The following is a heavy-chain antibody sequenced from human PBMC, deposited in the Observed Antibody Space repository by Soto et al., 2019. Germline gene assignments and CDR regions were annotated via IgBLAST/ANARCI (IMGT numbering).Heavy chain of an antibody. CDR2: INHSGST. J-gene: IGHJ5*02. Sequence: SETLSLTCAVYGGSFSGYYWSWIRQPPGKGLEWIGEINHSGSTNYNPSLKSRVTISVDTSKNQFSLKLSSVTAADTAVYYCARGKTGTCWFAPWGQGTLVTVSS. V-gene: IGHV4-34*01. CDR1: GGSFSGYY. D-gene: IGHD3-9*01. CDR3: ARGKTGTCWFAP.